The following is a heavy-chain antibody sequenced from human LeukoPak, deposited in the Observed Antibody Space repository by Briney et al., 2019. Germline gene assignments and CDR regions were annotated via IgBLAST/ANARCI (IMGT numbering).Heavy chain of an antibody. Sequence: GGSLRLSCAPSGFTFSSYSMNWVRQAPGKGLEWVSSISSSSSYIYYADSVKGRFTISRDNAKNSLYLQMNSLRAEDTAVYYCARDSSGYWFDYWGQGTLVTVSS. CDR1: GFTFSSYS. J-gene: IGHJ4*02. CDR3: ARDSSGYWFDY. CDR2: ISSSSSYI. V-gene: IGHV3-21*01. D-gene: IGHD3-22*01.